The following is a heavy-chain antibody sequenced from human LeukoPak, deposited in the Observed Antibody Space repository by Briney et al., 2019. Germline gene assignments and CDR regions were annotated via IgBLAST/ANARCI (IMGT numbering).Heavy chain of an antibody. J-gene: IGHJ4*02. CDR2: IKQDGSEK. Sequence: GGSLRLSCAASGFTFSSYWMSWVRQAPGKGLEWVAHIKQDGSEKYYVDSVKGRFTISRDNAKNSLYLQMDSLRAEDTAVYYCARSFITIFGVVPRYFDYWGQGTLVTVSS. CDR1: GFTFSSYW. CDR3: ARSFITIFGVVPRYFDY. V-gene: IGHV3-7*01. D-gene: IGHD3-3*01.